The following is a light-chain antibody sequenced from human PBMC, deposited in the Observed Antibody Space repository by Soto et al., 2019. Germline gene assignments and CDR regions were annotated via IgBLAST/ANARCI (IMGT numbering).Light chain of an antibody. CDR3: ATWDDSLNGWV. V-gene: IGLV1-44*01. CDR2: SNN. J-gene: IGLJ3*02. CDR1: SANIGSNT. Sequence: QSVLTQPPSASGTPGQRVSISCSGNSANIGSNTVNWYHQLPGTAPTLLIKSNNQRPSGIPDRFSGSKSGTSASLAISGLQSEDEADYYCATWDDSLNGWVFGGGTKLTVI.